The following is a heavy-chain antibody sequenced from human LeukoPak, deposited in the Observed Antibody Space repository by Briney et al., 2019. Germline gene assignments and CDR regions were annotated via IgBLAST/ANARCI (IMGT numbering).Heavy chain of an antibody. D-gene: IGHD1-1*01. Sequence: SSVKLSCKASGGTFSSYAISWVRQAPGQGLEWMGRIIPIFGTANYAQKFQGRVTITTDESTSTAYMELSSLRSDDTAVYYCARDYGGYADYWGQGTLVTVSS. CDR3: ARDYGGYADY. V-gene: IGHV1-69*05. J-gene: IGHJ4*02. CDR1: GGTFSSYA. CDR2: IIPIFGTA.